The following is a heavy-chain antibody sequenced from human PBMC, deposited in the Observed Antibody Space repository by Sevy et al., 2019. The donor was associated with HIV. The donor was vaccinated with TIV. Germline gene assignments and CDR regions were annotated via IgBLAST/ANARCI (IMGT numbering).Heavy chain of an antibody. V-gene: IGHV3-30-3*01. J-gene: IGHJ1*01. CDR1: GFTFNRYS. Sequence: GGSLRLSCAASGFTFNRYSMHWVRQAPGKGLEWVATISFDATNKHYPDSVKGRFTISRDNFQNSLSLQMDSLRPEDTAVYYCALERLSSDVAEYFQNWGQGTLVTVSS. CDR3: ALERLSSDVAEYFQN. D-gene: IGHD1-1*01. CDR2: ISFDATNK.